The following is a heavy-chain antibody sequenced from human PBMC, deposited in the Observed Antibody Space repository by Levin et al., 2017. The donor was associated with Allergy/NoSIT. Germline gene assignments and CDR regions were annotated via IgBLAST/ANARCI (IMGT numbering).Heavy chain of an antibody. Sequence: RGESLKISCAASGFTFSNAWMTWVRQAPGKGLEWVGRVKGKTDGGARDYAAPVKGRFTISGDDSKNTLYLQMNNLKSEDTAVYYCATDLASLGVGELDFWGQGTLVTVSS. CDR3: ATDLASLGVGELDF. CDR1: GFTFSNAW. V-gene: IGHV3-15*01. J-gene: IGHJ4*02. CDR2: VKGKTDGGAR. D-gene: IGHD3-10*01.